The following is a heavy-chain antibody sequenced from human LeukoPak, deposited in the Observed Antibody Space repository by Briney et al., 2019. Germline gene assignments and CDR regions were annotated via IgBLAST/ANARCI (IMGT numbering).Heavy chain of an antibody. D-gene: IGHD3-10*01. J-gene: IGHJ5*02. CDR3: ARGKDYYGSGSYEP. V-gene: IGHV4-38-2*02. Sequence: SETLSLTCTVSGYSISSGYYWGWIRQPPGKGLEWIGSIYHSGSTYYNPSLKSRVTISVDTSKNQFSLKLSSVTAADTAVYYCARGKDYYGSGSYEPWDQGTLVTVSS. CDR1: GYSISSGYY. CDR2: IYHSGST.